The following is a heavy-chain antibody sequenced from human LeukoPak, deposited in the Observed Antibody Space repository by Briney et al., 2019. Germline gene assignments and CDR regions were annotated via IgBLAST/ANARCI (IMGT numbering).Heavy chain of an antibody. CDR1: GIRFNIYA. V-gene: IGHV3-23*01. J-gene: IGHJ4*02. D-gene: IGHD5-18*01. Sequence: GGSLRLSCVASGIRFNIYAMSWVRQAPGKGLEWVSTISDNGEITIYADSVKGRVTISRDNSKNTAYLEMNSLRAEDTAVYYCAKDVRGGDRAIEPIDYWGQGTLVTVSS. CDR2: ISDNGEIT. CDR3: AKDVRGGDRAIEPIDY.